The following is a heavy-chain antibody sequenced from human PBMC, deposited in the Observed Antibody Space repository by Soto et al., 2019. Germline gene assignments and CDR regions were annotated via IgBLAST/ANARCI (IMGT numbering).Heavy chain of an antibody. V-gene: IGHV1-3*01. CDR2: INGVNGNT. D-gene: IGHD4-4*01. CDR3: ARGSNAGLDY. J-gene: IGHJ4*02. CDR1: GYTFRAYS. Sequence: QVQVVQSGAEVNKPGASVKVSCKASGYTFRAYSMNWVRQAPGQRLEWMGWINGVNGNTEYSQTFQGRVTITRDTSASIAYMELSSLRPEDTAVYHCARGSNAGLDYWGQGTLVTVSS.